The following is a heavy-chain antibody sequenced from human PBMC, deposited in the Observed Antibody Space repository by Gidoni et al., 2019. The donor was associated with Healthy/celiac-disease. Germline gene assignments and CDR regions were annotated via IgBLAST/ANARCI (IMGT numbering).Heavy chain of an antibody. D-gene: IGHD2-15*01. CDR1: GYTFTGYH. Sequence: QVQPVQSGAEVKKPGASVKVSCKASGYTFTGYHRHWVRQAPGEGLDWMGWINPNSGGTNDAQKFQGWVTMTRDTSISTAYMELSRLRSDDTAVYYCARIAVAAGGETHGNGMDVWGQGTTVTVSS. CDR3: ARIAVAAGGETHGNGMDV. V-gene: IGHV1-2*04. J-gene: IGHJ6*02. CDR2: INPNSGGT.